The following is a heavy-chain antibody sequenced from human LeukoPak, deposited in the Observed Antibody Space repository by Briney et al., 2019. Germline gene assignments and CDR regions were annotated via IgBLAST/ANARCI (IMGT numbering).Heavy chain of an antibody. CDR1: GYTFTSYY. D-gene: IGHD2-15*01. CDR2: INPSGGST. J-gene: IGHJ4*02. V-gene: IGHV1-46*01. CDR3: ARDAGYCSGGSCYSGGY. Sequence: ASVKVSCKASGYTFTSYYMHWVRQAPGQGLEWMGIINPSGGSTSYAQKFQGRVTMTRDTSTSTVYMELSSLRSEDTAVYYCARDAGYCSGGSCYSGGYWGQGTLVTVSS.